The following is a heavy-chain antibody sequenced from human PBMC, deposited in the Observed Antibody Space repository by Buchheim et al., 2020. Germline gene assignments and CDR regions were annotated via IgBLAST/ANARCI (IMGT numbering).Heavy chain of an antibody. CDR2: ISSSSSYI. D-gene: IGHD3-16*01. J-gene: IGHJ5*02. Sequence: EVQLVESGGGLVKPRGSLRLSCAASGFTFSSYSMNWVRQAPGKGLEWVSSISSSSSYIYYADSVKGRFTISRANAKHSLYLQMNSLRAEDTAVYYCARVVQEGTWGWFDPWGQGTL. CDR1: GFTFSSYS. V-gene: IGHV3-21*01. CDR3: ARVVQEGTWGWFDP.